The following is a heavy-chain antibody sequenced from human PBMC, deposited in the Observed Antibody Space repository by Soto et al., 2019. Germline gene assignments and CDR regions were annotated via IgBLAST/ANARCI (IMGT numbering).Heavy chain of an antibody. D-gene: IGHD2-15*01. V-gene: IGHV3-48*01. CDR1: GFTFSSYS. CDR2: ISSSSSTI. CDR3: ARDSWLSDCSGGSCYSFDAFDI. J-gene: IGHJ3*02. Sequence: EVQLVESGGGLVQPGGSLRLSCAASGFTFSSYSMNWVRQAPGKGLEWVSYISSSSSTIYYADYVKGRLTISRDNDKNSLYLQLNSLRAEDTAVYYCARDSWLSDCSGGSCYSFDAFDIWGQGTMVTVSS.